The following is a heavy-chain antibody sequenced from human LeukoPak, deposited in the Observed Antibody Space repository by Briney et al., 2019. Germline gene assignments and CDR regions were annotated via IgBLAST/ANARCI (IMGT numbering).Heavy chain of an antibody. CDR2: ISAYNGNT. V-gene: IGHV1-18*01. CDR3: ARVYMASYYFDY. CDR1: GYTFTSYG. J-gene: IGHJ4*02. D-gene: IGHD1-14*01. Sequence: GASVTVSCKASGYTFTSYGMSWVRQAAGQGLEWMGWISAYNGNTNYAQKLQGRVTMTTDTSTSTAYMELRSLRSDDTAVYYCARVYMASYYFDYWGQGTLVTVSS.